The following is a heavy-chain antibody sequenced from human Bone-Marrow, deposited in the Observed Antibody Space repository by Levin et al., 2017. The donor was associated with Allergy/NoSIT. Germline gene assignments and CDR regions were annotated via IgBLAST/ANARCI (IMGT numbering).Heavy chain of an antibody. CDR3: TRDRGEWGQFYFDY. Sequence: QSGGSLRLSCAASGFTFSAFGMHWVRQAPGRGLEWVAVIWYDGSHKFYADSVKGRFTISRDNSKNTLYLQMNSLRAEDTAVYYCTRDRGEWGQFYFDYWGQGILVTVSS. CDR1: GFTFSAFG. CDR2: IWYDGSHK. V-gene: IGHV3-33*01. J-gene: IGHJ4*02. D-gene: IGHD1-26*01.